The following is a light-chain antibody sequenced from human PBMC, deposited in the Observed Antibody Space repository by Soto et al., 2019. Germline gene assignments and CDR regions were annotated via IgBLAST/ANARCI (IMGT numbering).Light chain of an antibody. CDR3: QQYGSSPST. V-gene: IGKV3-20*01. J-gene: IGKJ3*01. Sequence: EIVLTQSPGTLSLSPGERATLSCRASQSVSSYLAWYQQKPGQAPRLLVFGASSRATGIPDRFSGSGSGTDFTLTISRLEPEDFAMYYCQQYGSSPSTFGPGTKVD. CDR1: QSVSSY. CDR2: GAS.